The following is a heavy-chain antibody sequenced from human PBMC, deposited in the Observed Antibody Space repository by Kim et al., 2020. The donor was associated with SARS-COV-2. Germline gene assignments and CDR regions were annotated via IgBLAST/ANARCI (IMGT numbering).Heavy chain of an antibody. CDR3: ARDPRVGGGDCPDY. CDR1: GYTFTAYH. D-gene: IGHD2-21*02. V-gene: IGHV1-2*06. Sequence: ASVKVSCKASGYTFTAYHMHWVRQAPGQGLEWMGRINPRSGGTNYAQRFQGRVTMNRDTSISTAYMELYSLRSDDTTVYYCARDPRVGGGDCPDYWGQGTLVTVSA. CDR2: INPRSGGT. J-gene: IGHJ4*02.